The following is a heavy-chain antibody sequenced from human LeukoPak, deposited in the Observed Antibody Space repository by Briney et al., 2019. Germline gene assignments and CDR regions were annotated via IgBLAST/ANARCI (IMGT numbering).Heavy chain of an antibody. J-gene: IGHJ4*02. CDR1: GSTFGSHA. V-gene: IGHV3-23*01. CDR3: ARAGSDNYYSGINY. Sequence: GGSLRLSCAASGSTFGSHAMNWVRQAPGKGLEWVSGIYGNAGRTFYADSVKGRFTMSRDNSKNTLYLQMDSLRVEDTAIYYCARAGSDNYYSGINYWGQGTLVTVSS. CDR2: IYGNAGRT. D-gene: IGHD1-26*01.